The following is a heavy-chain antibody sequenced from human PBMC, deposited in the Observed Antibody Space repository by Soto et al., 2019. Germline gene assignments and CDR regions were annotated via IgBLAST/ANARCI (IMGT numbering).Heavy chain of an antibody. V-gene: IGHV4-34*01. J-gene: IGHJ6*02. Sequence: SETLSLTCAVYGGSFSGYYWSWIRQPPGKGLEWIGEINHSGSTNYNPSLKSRVTISVDTSKNQFSLKLSSVTAADTAVYYCARGKFLQSYYYYYYGMDVWGQGTTVTVSS. CDR2: INHSGST. D-gene: IGHD4-4*01. CDR1: GGSFSGYY. CDR3: ARGKFLQSYYYYYYGMDV.